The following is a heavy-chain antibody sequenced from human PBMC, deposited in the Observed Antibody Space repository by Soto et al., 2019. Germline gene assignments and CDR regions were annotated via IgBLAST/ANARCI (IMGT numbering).Heavy chain of an antibody. CDR3: ARDSGSRLAYFDY. CDR1: GFIFSSYS. D-gene: IGHD6-19*01. J-gene: IGHJ4*02. Sequence: GGALRVSCAASGFIFSSYSMNWVRQAPGKGLEWVSSISSSSSYIYYADSVKGRFTISRDNAKNSLYLQMNSLRAEDTAVYYCARDSGSRLAYFDYWGQGTLVTVSS. V-gene: IGHV3-21*01. CDR2: ISSSSSYI.